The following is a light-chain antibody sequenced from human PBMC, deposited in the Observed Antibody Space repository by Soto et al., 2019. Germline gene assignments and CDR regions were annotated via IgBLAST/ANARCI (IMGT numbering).Light chain of an antibody. CDR2: SND. Sequence: QSVLTQPPSASGTPGQRVTISCSGSKSNIGSNEVYWYQQLPGTAPKLLIYSNDQRPSGVPDRFSGSKSGTSASLAISGLRSEDEADYYCVAWDDGLSGLVFGTGTKLTVL. CDR1: KSNIGSNE. J-gene: IGLJ1*01. V-gene: IGLV1-47*02. CDR3: VAWDDGLSGLV.